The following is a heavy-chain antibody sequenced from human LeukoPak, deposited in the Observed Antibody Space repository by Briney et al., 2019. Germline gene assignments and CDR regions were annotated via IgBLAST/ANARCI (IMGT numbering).Heavy chain of an antibody. J-gene: IGHJ4*02. CDR1: GYTFTGYY. V-gene: IGHV1-2*02. CDR3: ARGILTYSSGWYGHYKIFDY. CDR2: INPNSGGT. D-gene: IGHD6-19*01. Sequence: ASVKVSCKASGYTFTGYYMHWVRQAPGQGLEWMGWINPNSGGTNYAQKFQGRVTMTRDTSISTAYMELSRLRSDDTAVYYCARGILTYSSGWYGHYKIFDYWGQGTLVTVSS.